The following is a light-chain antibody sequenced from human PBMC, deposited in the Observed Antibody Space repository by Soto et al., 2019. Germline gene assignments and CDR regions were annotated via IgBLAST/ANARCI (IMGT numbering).Light chain of an antibody. CDR3: QQRGGWPLT. V-gene: IGKV3-11*01. J-gene: IGKJ4*01. CDR2: DAS. Sequence: EIVLTQSPATLSLSPGERAALSCRASQGVGRFLAWYQQKPGQASRLLIYDASNRATGIPARFSGSGSETDFTLAIDNLEPEDFAVYYCQQRGGWPLTFGGGTKVEIK. CDR1: QGVGRF.